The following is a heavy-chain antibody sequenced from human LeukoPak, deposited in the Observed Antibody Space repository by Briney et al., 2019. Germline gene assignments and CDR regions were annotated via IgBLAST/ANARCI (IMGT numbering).Heavy chain of an antibody. V-gene: IGHV4-59*12. Sequence: KPSETLSLTCTVSGGSISIYYWSCIRQPPGKGLEWLGYIYYSGSTNYNPSLKSRVTISVDTSKNQFSLKLSSVTAADTAVYYCARAYGSSQPNWFDPWGQGTLVTVSS. CDR1: GGSISIYY. CDR2: IYYSGST. D-gene: IGHD6-13*01. J-gene: IGHJ5*02. CDR3: ARAYGSSQPNWFDP.